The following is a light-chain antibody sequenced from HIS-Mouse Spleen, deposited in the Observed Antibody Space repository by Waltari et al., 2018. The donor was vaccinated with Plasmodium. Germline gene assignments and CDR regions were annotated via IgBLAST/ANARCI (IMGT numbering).Light chain of an antibody. CDR3: QQYNSYSYT. V-gene: IGKV1-5*03. Sequence: DIQITQSPSTLSASVGDRVTIPCRASQSISSWLAWYQQKPGKAPKLLIYKASSLESGVPSRFSGSGSETECTLTISSLQPDDFATYYCQQYNSYSYTFGQGTKLEIK. J-gene: IGKJ2*01. CDR1: QSISSW. CDR2: KAS.